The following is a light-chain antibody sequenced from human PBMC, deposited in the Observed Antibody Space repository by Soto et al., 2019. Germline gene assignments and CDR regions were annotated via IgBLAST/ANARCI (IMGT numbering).Light chain of an antibody. J-gene: IGKJ1*01. CDR3: QQRFNWPQT. CDR2: DAS. CDR1: QTISKW. V-gene: IGKV1-5*01. Sequence: DIQMTQSPSTLSSAVGDRVTITFRASQTISKWLAWYQQKPGQAPKLLIYDASTLESGVPSRFSGSGSGTDFSLTISSLQPVDFAVYYCQQRFNWPQTFGQGTKWIS.